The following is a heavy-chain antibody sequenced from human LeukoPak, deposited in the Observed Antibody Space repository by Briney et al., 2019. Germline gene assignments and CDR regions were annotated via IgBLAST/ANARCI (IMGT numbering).Heavy chain of an antibody. J-gene: IGHJ4*02. V-gene: IGHV3-72*01. D-gene: IGHD3-10*01. CDR2: SRNKGRGYST. CDR1: GFTLSDHH. CDR3: TRIFYYGSPGYPDH. Sequence: QAGGSLRLSCAASGFTLSDHHMDWVRQAPGKGLEWIGRSRNKGRGYSTVFAASVNGRFTISRDEPTNSLFLQMDSLKTEDTAVYYCTRIFYYGSPGYPDHWGQGTLVTVSS.